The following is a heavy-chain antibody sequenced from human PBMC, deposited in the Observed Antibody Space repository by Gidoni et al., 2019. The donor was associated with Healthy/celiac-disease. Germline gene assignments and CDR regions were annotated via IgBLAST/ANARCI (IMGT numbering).Heavy chain of an antibody. Sequence: QVTLRESGPALVKPTQTLTLTCPFSGFSLSTSGMCVSWIRQPPGKALEWLALIDWDDDKYYSTSLKTRLTISKDTSKNQVVLTMTNMDPVDTATYYCARSYSWNYVWAFWGQGTLVTVSS. D-gene: IGHD1-7*01. CDR2: IDWDDDK. J-gene: IGHJ4*02. V-gene: IGHV2-70*01. CDR1: GFSLSTSGMC. CDR3: ARSYSWNYVWAF.